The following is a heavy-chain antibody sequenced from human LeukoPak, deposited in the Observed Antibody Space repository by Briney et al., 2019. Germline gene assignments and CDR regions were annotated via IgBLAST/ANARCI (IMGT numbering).Heavy chain of an antibody. CDR3: AKESHESSGWDFDY. Sequence: PGGSLRLPCAASGFTFSNYAMSWVRQAPGKGLEWVSAISGSGGGTYYADSVKGRFTISRDNSKHTLYLQMNSLRAEDTAVYYCAKESHESSGWDFDYWGQGTLVTVSS. CDR1: GFTFSNYA. CDR2: ISGSGGGT. J-gene: IGHJ4*02. D-gene: IGHD3-22*01. V-gene: IGHV3-23*01.